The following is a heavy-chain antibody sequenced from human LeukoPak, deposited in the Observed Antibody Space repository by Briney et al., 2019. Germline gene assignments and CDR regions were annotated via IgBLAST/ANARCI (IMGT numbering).Heavy chain of an antibody. Sequence: GASVKVSCKASGYTFATCDINWVRQATGQGLEWMGWMNPNNGNTGYAQKFQGRVTMTRDTSISTAYMELSGLRSDDTAVYYCARAPYGDYLDFDYWGQGTLVTVSS. CDR1: GYTFATCD. CDR2: MNPNNGNT. J-gene: IGHJ4*02. CDR3: ARAPYGDYLDFDY. V-gene: IGHV1-8*01. D-gene: IGHD4-17*01.